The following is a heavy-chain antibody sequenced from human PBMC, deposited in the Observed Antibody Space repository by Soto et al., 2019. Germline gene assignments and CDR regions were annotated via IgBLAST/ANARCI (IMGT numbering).Heavy chain of an antibody. CDR2: ISSSSSYT. Sequence: PGGSLRLSCAASGFTFSDYYMSWIRQAPGKGLEWVSYISSSSSYTNYADSVKGRFTISRDNAKNSLYLQMNSLRAEDTAVYYCARETRIFGVVPGGMDVWGQGTTVTVSS. CDR1: GFTFSDYY. V-gene: IGHV3-11*06. J-gene: IGHJ6*02. CDR3: ARETRIFGVVPGGMDV. D-gene: IGHD3-3*01.